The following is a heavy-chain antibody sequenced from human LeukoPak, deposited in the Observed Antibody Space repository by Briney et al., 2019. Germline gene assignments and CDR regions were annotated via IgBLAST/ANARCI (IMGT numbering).Heavy chain of an antibody. J-gene: IGHJ4*02. Sequence: PSETLSLTCAVSGGFISSSNWWIWVRQPPGKGLEWIGEIYHSGSTNYNPSLKSRVTISVDKSKNQFSLKLSSVTAADTAVYYCARDRYDYVWGSSFDYWGQGTLVTVSS. CDR2: IYHSGST. CDR1: GGFISSSNW. D-gene: IGHD3-16*01. CDR3: ARDRYDYVWGSSFDY. V-gene: IGHV4-4*02.